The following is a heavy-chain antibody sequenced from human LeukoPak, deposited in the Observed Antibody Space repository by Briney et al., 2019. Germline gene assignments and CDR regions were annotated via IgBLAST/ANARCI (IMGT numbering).Heavy chain of an antibody. V-gene: IGHV7-4-1*02. D-gene: IGHD3-9*01. Sequence: ASVKVSCKASGYTFTSYAMNWVRQAPGQGLEWMGWINTNTGNPTYAQGFTGRFVFSLDTSVSTAYLQISSLKAEDTAVYYCARVRRGGCKFDCHNYYYYMDVWGKGTTVTVSS. CDR1: GYTFTSYA. CDR2: INTNTGNP. CDR3: ARVRRGGCKFDCHNYYYYMDV. J-gene: IGHJ6*03.